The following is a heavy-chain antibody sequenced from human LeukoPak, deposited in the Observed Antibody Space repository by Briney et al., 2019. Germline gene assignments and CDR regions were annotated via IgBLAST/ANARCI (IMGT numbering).Heavy chain of an antibody. D-gene: IGHD6-13*01. J-gene: IGHJ4*02. V-gene: IGHV4-39*01. Sequence: GSLRLSCAASGFTFSSYSMNWVRQAPGKGLEWTGSIYYSGSTYYNPSLKSRVTISVDTSKNQFSLKLSSVTAADTAVYYCARHSSSWYYFDYWGQGTLVTVSS. CDR1: GFTFSSYSMN. CDR3: ARHSSSWYYFDY. CDR2: IYYSGST.